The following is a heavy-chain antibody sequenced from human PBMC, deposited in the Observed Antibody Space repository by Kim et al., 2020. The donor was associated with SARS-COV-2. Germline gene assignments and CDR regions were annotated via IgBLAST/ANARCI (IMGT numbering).Heavy chain of an antibody. V-gene: IGHV4-39*01. CDR3: ARLQGDWLLFSWFDP. CDR2: IYYSGST. Sequence: SETLSLTCTVSGGSISSSSYYWGWIRQPPGKGLEWIGSIYYSGSTYYNPSLKSRVTISVDTSKNQFSLKLSSVTAADTAVYYCARLQGDWLLFSWFDPWGQGTLVTVSS. J-gene: IGHJ5*02. CDR1: GGSISSSSYY. D-gene: IGHD3-9*01.